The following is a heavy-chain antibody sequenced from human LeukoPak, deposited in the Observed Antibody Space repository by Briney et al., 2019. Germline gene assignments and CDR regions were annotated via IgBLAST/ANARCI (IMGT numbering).Heavy chain of an antibody. D-gene: IGHD3-3*01. CDR2: IYPVYSDT. CDR1: GYHSGYSFTSHW. Sequence: GESLKIPCKGSGYHSGYSFTSHWIAWVRQMPGKGLDWVGIIYPVYSDTTYSPSFQGQDTMSVDKSIKTAYLQWGSLKASDTGIYYCARLSARLLDHWGQGTRVTVSS. V-gene: IGHV5-51*01. CDR3: ARLSARLLDH. J-gene: IGHJ4*02.